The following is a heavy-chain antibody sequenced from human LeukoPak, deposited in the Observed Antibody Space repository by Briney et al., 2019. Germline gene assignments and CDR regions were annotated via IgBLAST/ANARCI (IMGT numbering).Heavy chain of an antibody. CDR2: IKQDGSKK. J-gene: IGHJ4*02. D-gene: IGHD5-24*01. CDR1: GFIFSTYW. V-gene: IGHV3-7*04. Sequence: PGGSLRLSCAASGFIFSTYWMTWVRQAPGKGLEWVANIKQDGSKKSYVDSVKGRFTISRDNAKNSLYLQMNSLRAEDTAIYYCTRVGYIDEGIDYWGQGTLVTVSS. CDR3: TRVGYIDEGIDY.